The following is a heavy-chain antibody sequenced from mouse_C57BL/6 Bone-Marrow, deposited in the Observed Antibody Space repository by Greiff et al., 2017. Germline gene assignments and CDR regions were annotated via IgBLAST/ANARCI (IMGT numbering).Heavy chain of an antibody. V-gene: IGHV1-59*01. CDR3: ARRGSDY. J-gene: IGHJ2*01. CDR1: GYTFTSYW. CDR2: IDPSDSYT. Sequence: QVQLQQPGAELVRPGTSVKLSCKASGYTFTSYWMHWVKQRPGQGLEWIGVIDPSDSYTNYNQKFKGKATLTVDKSSSTAYMQLSSLTSEDAAVYYCARRGSDYWGQGTTLTVSS.